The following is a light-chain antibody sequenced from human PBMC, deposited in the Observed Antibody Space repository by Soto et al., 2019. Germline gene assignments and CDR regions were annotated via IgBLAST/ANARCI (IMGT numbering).Light chain of an antibody. J-gene: IGKJ5*01. Sequence: EIVLTQSPGNLSLSPGERATLSFMASQSVSSSYLAWYQQKPGQAPRLLIYGASSRATGIPDRFSGSGSGTDFTLTISRLEPEDFAVYYCQQYGSSITFGQGTRLEIK. CDR3: QQYGSSIT. V-gene: IGKV3-20*01. CDR1: QSVSSSY. CDR2: GAS.